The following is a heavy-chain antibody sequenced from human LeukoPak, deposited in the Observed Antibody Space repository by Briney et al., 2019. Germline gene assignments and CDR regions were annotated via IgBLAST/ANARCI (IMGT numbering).Heavy chain of an antibody. D-gene: IGHD5-18*01. CDR1: GGSISSYY. CDR2: IYYSGST. J-gene: IGHJ3*02. Sequence: PSETLSLTCTVSGGSISSYYWSWIRQPPGKGLEWIGYIYYSGSTNYNPSLKSRVTISVDTSKNQFSLKLSSVTAADTAVYYCARPVGYSYGYGAFDIWGQGTMVTVSS. V-gene: IGHV4-59*08. CDR3: ARPVGYSYGYGAFDI.